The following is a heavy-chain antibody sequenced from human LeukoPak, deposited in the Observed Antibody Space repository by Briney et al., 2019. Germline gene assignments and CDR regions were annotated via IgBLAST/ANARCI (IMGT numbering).Heavy chain of an antibody. D-gene: IGHD2-15*01. CDR1: GGTFSSYA. CDR2: IIPIFGTA. V-gene: IGHV1-69*06. CDR3: ARNYGYCSGGSCYSDY. Sequence: ASVKVSCKASGGTFSSYAISWVRQAPGQGLEWMGGIIPIFGTANYAQKFQGRVTITADKSTSTAYMELSSLRSEDTAVYYCARNYGYCSGGSCYSDYWGQGTLVTVSS. J-gene: IGHJ4*02.